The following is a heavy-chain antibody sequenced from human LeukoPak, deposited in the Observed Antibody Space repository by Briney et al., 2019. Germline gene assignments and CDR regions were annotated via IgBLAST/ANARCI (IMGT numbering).Heavy chain of an antibody. CDR3: ARLRPRTTYSFSSGSYAFDY. CDR2: LYSGAY. CDR1: GASITNYF. J-gene: IGHJ4*02. V-gene: IGHV4-4*09. D-gene: IGHD3-3*01. Sequence: PSETLSLTCTVSGASITNYFWGWFRQPPGKGLQWLGHLYSGAYYYNPSLHRRVTISVDTAKNQLSLSLRSVTAADTALYYCARLRPRTTYSFSSGSYAFDYWGQESLVSVSS.